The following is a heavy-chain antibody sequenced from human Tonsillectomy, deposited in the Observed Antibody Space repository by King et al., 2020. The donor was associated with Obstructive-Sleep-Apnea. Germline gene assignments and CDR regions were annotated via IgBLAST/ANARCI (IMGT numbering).Heavy chain of an antibody. J-gene: IGHJ5*02. D-gene: IGHD2-2*01. CDR2: INHSGST. CDR1: GGSFSGYY. CDR3: ARAKGYCSSTSCYPREFDP. Sequence: VQLQQWGAGLLKPSETLSLTCAVYGGSFSGYYWSWIRQPPGKGLEWMGEINHSGSTNYNRSFKSRATISVDTPKNQFSLKLSSVTAADTAVYYCARAKGYCSSTSCYPREFDPWGQGTLVTVSS. V-gene: IGHV4-34*01.